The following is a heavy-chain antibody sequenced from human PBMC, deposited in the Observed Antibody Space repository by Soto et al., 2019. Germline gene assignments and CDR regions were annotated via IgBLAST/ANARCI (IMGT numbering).Heavy chain of an antibody. CDR1: GFNFNSYT. D-gene: IGHD2-2*01. CDR2: INSDGTTT. Sequence: PGGSLRLSCSASGFNFNSYTMSWVRQAPGKGLVWVSHINSDGTTTTYADSVKGRFTISRDNAKNTVHLQMNSLRAEDTAVYYCATDGSYAQHVWGQGTTVTVSS. J-gene: IGHJ6*02. V-gene: IGHV3-74*01. CDR3: ATDGSYAQHV.